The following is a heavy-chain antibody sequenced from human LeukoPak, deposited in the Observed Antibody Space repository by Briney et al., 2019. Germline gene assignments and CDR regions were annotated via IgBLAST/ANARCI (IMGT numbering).Heavy chain of an antibody. CDR3: AKEYYYDSSGFFLTSH. J-gene: IGHJ4*02. CDR1: GFIFSGHV. V-gene: IGHV3-30-3*01. CDR2: ISYDGSNK. D-gene: IGHD3-22*01. Sequence: GGSLRLSCAASGFIFSGHVMHWVRQAPGKGLEWVSLISYDGSNKDYADSVKGRFTISRDNSKNTLYLQMNSLRAEDTAVYYCAKEYYYDSSGFFLTSHWGQGTLVTVSS.